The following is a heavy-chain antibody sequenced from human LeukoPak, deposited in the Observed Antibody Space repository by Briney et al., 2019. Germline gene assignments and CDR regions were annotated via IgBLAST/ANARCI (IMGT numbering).Heavy chain of an antibody. D-gene: IGHD6-13*01. J-gene: IGHJ4*02. CDR2: IYHSGST. CDR3: ARDIATSSSDY. CDR1: DDSISDYY. Sequence: SETLSLTCTISDDSISDYYRGWIRQPPGKGLEWIGSIYHSGSTYYNPSLKSRVTISVDTSKNQFSLKLSSVTAADTAVYYCARDIATSSSDYWGQGTLVTVSS. V-gene: IGHV4-38-2*02.